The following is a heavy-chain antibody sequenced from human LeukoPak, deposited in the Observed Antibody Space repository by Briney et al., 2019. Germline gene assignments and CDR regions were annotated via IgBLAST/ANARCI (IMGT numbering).Heavy chain of an antibody. J-gene: IGHJ4*02. Sequence: SVKVSCKAPGGTFSSYAISWVRQAPGQGLEWMGGIIPIFGTANYAQKFQGRVTITTDESTSTAYMELSSLRSEDTAVYYCARDGSGGSSVLGYWGQGTLVTVSS. D-gene: IGHD2-15*01. CDR2: IIPIFGTA. CDR1: GGTFSSYA. V-gene: IGHV1-69*05. CDR3: ARDGSGGSSVLGY.